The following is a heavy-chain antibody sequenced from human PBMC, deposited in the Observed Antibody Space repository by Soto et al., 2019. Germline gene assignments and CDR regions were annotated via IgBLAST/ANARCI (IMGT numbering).Heavy chain of an antibody. D-gene: IGHD6-6*01. CDR1: GGSISSYY. J-gene: IGHJ6*02. CDR2: IYYSGST. V-gene: IGHV4-59*12. Sequence: PSETLSLTCTVSGGSISSYYWSWIRQPPGKGLELIGYIYYSGSTNYNPSLKSRVTISVDTSKNQFSLKLSSVTAADTAVYYCARGSSIAGLYYGMDVWGQGTTVTVSS. CDR3: ARGSSIAGLYYGMDV.